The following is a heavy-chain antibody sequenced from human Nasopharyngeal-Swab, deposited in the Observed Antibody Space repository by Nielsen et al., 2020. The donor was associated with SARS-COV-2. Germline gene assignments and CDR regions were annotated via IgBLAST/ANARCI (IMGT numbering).Heavy chain of an antibody. D-gene: IGHD1-26*01. CDR3: TRDLSGPVDL. Sequence: GGPLRLSCGSSGFRLSDYWMHWVRQVPGKGLEWVARVNEDGTTITYADSVKGRFTISRDYAKNTLFLRMRSLRDDDTAAYYCTRDLSGPVDLWGLGILVTVSS. CDR1: GFRLSDYW. J-gene: IGHJ4*01. V-gene: IGHV3-74*03. CDR2: VNEDGTTI.